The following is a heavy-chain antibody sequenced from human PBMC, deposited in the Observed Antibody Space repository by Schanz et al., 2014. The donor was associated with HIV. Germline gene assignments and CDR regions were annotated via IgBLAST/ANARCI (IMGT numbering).Heavy chain of an antibody. CDR3: VLPSAKIVGGLGEHYFDH. J-gene: IGHJ4*02. CDR1: GFTFSNYG. V-gene: IGHV3-33*01. Sequence: QVQLVESGGGVVQPGRSLRLSCTASGFTFSNYGMHWVRQAPGKGLEWVAAIWNDGSNKFYADSVKGRFTISRDNSKNTVYLQLKSLRVEDTAVYYCVLPSAKIVGGLGEHYFDHWGQGTLVTVSS. D-gene: IGHD1-26*01. CDR2: IWNDGSNK.